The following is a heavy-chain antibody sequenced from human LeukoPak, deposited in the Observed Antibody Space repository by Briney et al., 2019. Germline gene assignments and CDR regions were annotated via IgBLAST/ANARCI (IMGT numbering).Heavy chain of an antibody. D-gene: IGHD6-13*01. CDR2: IIPIFGTA. V-gene: IGHV1-69*05. CDR3: AREGQQLVVYYFDY. J-gene: IGHJ4*02. CDR1: GGTFSSYA. Sequence: SLKVSCKASGGTFSSYAISWVRQAPGQGLEWLGRIIPIFGTANYAQKVQGRVTITTDESTLTAYMQLSSLRSEATAVYYCAREGQQLVVYYFDYRGQGTLVTVSS.